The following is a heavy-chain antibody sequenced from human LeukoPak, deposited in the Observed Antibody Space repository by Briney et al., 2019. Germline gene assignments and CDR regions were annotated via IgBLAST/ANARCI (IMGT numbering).Heavy chain of an antibody. CDR2: INWSGGST. V-gene: IGHV3-20*04. CDR3: ARRRDYFDY. J-gene: IGHJ4*02. CDR1: GFNFDDYG. Sequence: GGSLRLSCAASGFNFDDYGMSWVRQAPGKGLEWVSRINWSGGSTFSADSVKGRFTISRDNAKNSLYLQMNSLRAEDTAVYYCARRRDYFDYWGQGTLVTVSS.